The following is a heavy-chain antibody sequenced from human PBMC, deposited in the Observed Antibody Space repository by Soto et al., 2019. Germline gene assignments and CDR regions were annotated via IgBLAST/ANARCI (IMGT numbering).Heavy chain of an antibody. D-gene: IGHD6-25*01. Sequence: QVQLVQSGAEVKKPGASVRVSCKASGYTFTNYGVSWVRQAPGQGLERMGWINTYNGNTNYEQKFQGRVTVTTDTPTTTAYMELRSLRSDDTAVYYCARGADPTYFDSWGQGTLVTVSS. CDR3: ARGADPTYFDS. J-gene: IGHJ4*02. V-gene: IGHV1-18*01. CDR1: GYTFTNYG. CDR2: INTYNGNT.